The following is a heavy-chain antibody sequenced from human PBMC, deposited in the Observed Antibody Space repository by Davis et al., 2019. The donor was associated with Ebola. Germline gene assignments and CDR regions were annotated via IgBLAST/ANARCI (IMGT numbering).Heavy chain of an antibody. Sequence: WIRQAPGKGLEWVAVISYDGSNKYYADSVKGRFTISRDNSKNTLYLQMNSLRAEDTAVYYCARDPVSGNSRYGMDVWGKGTTVTVSS. CDR3: ARDPVSGNSRYGMDV. D-gene: IGHD4-23*01. CDR2: ISYDGSNK. J-gene: IGHJ6*04. V-gene: IGHV3-30-3*01.